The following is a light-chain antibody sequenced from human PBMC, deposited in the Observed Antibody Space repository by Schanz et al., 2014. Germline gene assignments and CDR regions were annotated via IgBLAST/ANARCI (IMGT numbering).Light chain of an antibody. CDR3: SSYSSSTLGV. V-gene: IGLV2-14*01. CDR2: AVT. Sequence: QSALTQPASVSGSPGQSITISCTGTSSDVGGHNYVSWYQQHPGKAPKLMIYAVTDRPSGVSNRFSGSKSGNTASLTISGLQAEDEADYYCSSYSSSTLGVFGGGTKLTVL. J-gene: IGLJ2*01. CDR1: SSDVGGHNY.